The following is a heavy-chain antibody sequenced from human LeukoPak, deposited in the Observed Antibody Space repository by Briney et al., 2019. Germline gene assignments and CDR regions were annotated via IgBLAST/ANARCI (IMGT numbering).Heavy chain of an antibody. CDR3: ARDRKDRRLIYYYYMDV. J-gene: IGHJ6*03. CDR2: INPNSGGT. V-gene: IGHV1-2*02. Sequence: ASVKVSCKASGYTFTGYYMHWVRQAPGQGLEWMGWINPNSGGTNYAQKFQGRVTMTRDTSISTAYVELSRLRSDDTAVYYCARDRKDRRLIYYYYMDVWGKGTTVTVSS. CDR1: GYTFTGYY.